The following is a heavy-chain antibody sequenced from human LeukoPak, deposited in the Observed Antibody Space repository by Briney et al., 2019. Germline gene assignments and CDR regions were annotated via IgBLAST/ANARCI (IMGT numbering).Heavy chain of an antibody. Sequence: GGSLRLSCAASGFTVSSNYMSWVRQAPGKGLEWVSVIYSGGSTYYADSVKGRFTISRDNSKNTLYLQMSSLRAEDTAVYYCARTMYYYYGMDVWGQGTTVTVSS. CDR2: IYSGGST. CDR3: ARTMYYYYGMDV. J-gene: IGHJ6*02. D-gene: IGHD3-10*01. CDR1: GFTVSSNY. V-gene: IGHV3-53*01.